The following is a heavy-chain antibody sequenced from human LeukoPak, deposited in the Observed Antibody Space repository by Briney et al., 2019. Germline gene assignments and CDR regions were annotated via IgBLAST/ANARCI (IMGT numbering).Heavy chain of an antibody. CDR3: ARDPEYNRP. CDR2: ISYDGSNK. CDR1: GFTFSSYA. V-gene: IGHV3-30-3*01. Sequence: GGSLRLSCAASGFTFSSYAMHWVRQAPGKGLEWVAVISYDGSNKYYADSVKGRFTISRDNSKNTLYLQMNSLRAEDTAVYYCARDPEYNRPWGQGTLVTVSS. J-gene: IGHJ5*02. D-gene: IGHD6-6*01.